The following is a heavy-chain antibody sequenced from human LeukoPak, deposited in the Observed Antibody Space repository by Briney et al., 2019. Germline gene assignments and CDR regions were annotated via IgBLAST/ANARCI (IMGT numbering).Heavy chain of an antibody. CDR2: IYHSGST. D-gene: IGHD3-3*01. Sequence: SETLSLTCTVSGGSISSGGYYWSWIRQPPGKGLEWIGYIYHSGSTYYNPSLKSRVTISVDRSKNQFSLKLSSVTAADTAVYYCARVIERITIFGVVIRRGPDAFDIWGQGTMVTVSS. CDR1: GGSISSGGYY. J-gene: IGHJ3*02. CDR3: ARVIERITIFGVVIRRGPDAFDI. V-gene: IGHV4-30-2*01.